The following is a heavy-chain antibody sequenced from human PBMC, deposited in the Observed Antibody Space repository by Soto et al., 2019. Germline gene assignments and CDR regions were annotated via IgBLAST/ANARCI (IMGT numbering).Heavy chain of an antibody. J-gene: IGHJ4*02. CDR3: ARDRSANGWYDFDS. CDR1: GFTFTSYA. D-gene: IGHD6-19*01. CDR2: ISGTGGST. Sequence: EVQLLESGGGLVQPGGSLRLSCETSGFTFTSYAMSWVRQAPGGGLEWISGISGTGGSTYYADSVKGRFTISRDNSRNTLYLQLNSVRADDTAVYYCARDRSANGWYDFDSWGQGTLVPVSS. V-gene: IGHV3-23*01.